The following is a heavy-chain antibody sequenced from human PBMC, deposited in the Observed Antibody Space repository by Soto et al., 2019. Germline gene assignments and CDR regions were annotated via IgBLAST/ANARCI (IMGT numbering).Heavy chain of an antibody. J-gene: IGHJ5*02. D-gene: IGHD1-7*01. CDR3: ARDNFVELRGTCFDP. CDR2: IIPMSGSP. CDR1: GDTFKSYS. V-gene: IGHV1-69*01. Sequence: QVHLEQSGTEVKKPGSSVKVSCKASGDTFKSYSINWIRQAPGQGLEWMGGIIPMSGSPDYAQKFQRRVTITADESTSTVYMEVSSLRAEDTAIYYCARDNFVELRGTCFDPWGQGTLVIVSS.